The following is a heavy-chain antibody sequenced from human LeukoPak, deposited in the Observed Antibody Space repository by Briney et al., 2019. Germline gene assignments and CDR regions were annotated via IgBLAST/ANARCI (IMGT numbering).Heavy chain of an antibody. Sequence: PGGSLRLSCSASGFTFSTYPMHLVRQAPGKGLEYVSTIFANGDITSYAASVKGRFTTSRDNSKNTLYLQMSSLRPEDTAVYYCVKSPLDGLDVWGQGATVTVSS. J-gene: IGHJ6*02. CDR2: IFANGDIT. CDR1: GFTFSTYP. CDR3: VKSPLDGLDV. V-gene: IGHV3-64D*09.